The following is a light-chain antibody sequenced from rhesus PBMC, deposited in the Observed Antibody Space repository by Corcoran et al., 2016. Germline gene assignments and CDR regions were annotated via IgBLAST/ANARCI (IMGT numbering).Light chain of an antibody. CDR1: QGINKE. V-gene: IGKV1-94*01. Sequence: DIQMTQSPSSLSAAVGDRVTVTCRASQGINKELRWYQQKPGKAPTLLTYAASSLQTGVSSRFSGSGSRTDYTLTLSSLQPEDVATYYCLQDYTTPWTFGQGTKVEIK. CDR2: AAS. J-gene: IGKJ1*01. CDR3: LQDYTTPWT.